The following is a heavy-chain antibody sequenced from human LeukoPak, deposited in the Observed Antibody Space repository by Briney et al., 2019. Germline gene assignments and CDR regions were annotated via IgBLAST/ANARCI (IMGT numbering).Heavy chain of an antibody. CDR2: INHSGST. Sequence: SETLSLTCAVYGGSFSGYYWSWIRQPPGKGLEWIGEINHSGSTNYNPSLKSRVTISVDTPKNQFSLKLSSVTAADTAVYYCARGFAYGGHFDYWGQGTLVTVSS. CDR1: GGSFSGYY. V-gene: IGHV4-34*01. D-gene: IGHD3-3*01. CDR3: ARGFAYGGHFDY. J-gene: IGHJ4*02.